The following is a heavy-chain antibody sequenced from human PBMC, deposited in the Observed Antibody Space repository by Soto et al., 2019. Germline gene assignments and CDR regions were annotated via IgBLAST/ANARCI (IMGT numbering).Heavy chain of an antibody. CDR3: ARAYNDFWSGYYVEVWFDL. D-gene: IGHD3-3*01. J-gene: IGHJ2*01. CDR2: ISSNGGST. Sequence: GGSLRLSCAASGFTFSSYAMHWVRQAPGKGLEYVSAISSNGGSTYYANSVKGRFTISRDNSKNTLYLQMGSLRAEDMAVYYCARAYNDFWSGYYVEVWFDLWGRGTLVTVSS. CDR1: GFTFSSYA. V-gene: IGHV3-64*01.